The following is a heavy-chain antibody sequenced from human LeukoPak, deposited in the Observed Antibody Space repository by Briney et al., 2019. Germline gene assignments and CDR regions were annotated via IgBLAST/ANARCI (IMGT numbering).Heavy chain of an antibody. CDR1: GGSISSGGYY. J-gene: IGHJ6*03. D-gene: IGHD1-26*01. V-gene: IGHV4-61*08. Sequence: SETLSLTCTVSGGSISSGGYYWSWIRQHPGKGLEWIGYIYYSGSTNYNPSLKSRVTISVDTSKNQFSLKLSSVTAADTAVYYCARAVGATIFNYYYYYYMDVWGKGTTVTVSS. CDR3: ARAVGATIFNYYYYYYMDV. CDR2: IYYSGST.